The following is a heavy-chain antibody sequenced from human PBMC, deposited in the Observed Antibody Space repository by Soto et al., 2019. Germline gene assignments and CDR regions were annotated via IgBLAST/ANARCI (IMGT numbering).Heavy chain of an antibody. CDR2: IYYSGST. D-gene: IGHD6-19*01. V-gene: IGHV4-39*01. Sequence: SETLSLTCTVSGCSISSSSYYWGWIRQPPGKWLEWIGSIYYSGSTYYNPSLKSRVTISVDTSKNQFSLKLSSVTAADTAVYYCATANFQWLVIPYYFDYWGQGTLVTVS. J-gene: IGHJ4*02. CDR1: GCSISSSSYY. CDR3: ATANFQWLVIPYYFDY.